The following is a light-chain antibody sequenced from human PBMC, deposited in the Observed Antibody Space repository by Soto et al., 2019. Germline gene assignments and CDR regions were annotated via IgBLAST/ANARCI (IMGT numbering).Light chain of an antibody. J-gene: IGKJ1*01. Sequence: EIVLTQSPGTLSLSPGGRATLSCRASQSVSDRFLAWYQQRPGQAPRLLIYDASSRATGIPDRFSGSGSGTDFTLTISRLEPEDFAVYFCQQYGRSPWTFGQGTKV. CDR3: QQYGRSPWT. V-gene: IGKV3-20*01. CDR2: DAS. CDR1: QSVSDRF.